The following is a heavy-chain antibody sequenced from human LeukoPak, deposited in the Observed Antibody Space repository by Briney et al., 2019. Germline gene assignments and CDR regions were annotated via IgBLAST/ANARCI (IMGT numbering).Heavy chain of an antibody. J-gene: IGHJ6*03. CDR3: ARDRSSGWSDYYYMDV. D-gene: IGHD6-19*01. CDR1: GGTFSSYA. Sequence: ASVKVSCKASGGTFSSYAISWVRQAPGQGLEWMGGIIPIFGTANYAQKFQGRVTITADKSTSTAYMELSSLRSEDTAVYYCARDRSSGWSDYYYMDVWGKGTTVTVSS. CDR2: IIPIFGTA. V-gene: IGHV1-69*06.